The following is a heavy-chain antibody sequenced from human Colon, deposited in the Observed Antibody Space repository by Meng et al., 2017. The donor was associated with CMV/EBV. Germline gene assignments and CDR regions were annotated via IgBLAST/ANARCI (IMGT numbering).Heavy chain of an antibody. V-gene: IGHV3-30-3*01. J-gene: IGHJ4*02. D-gene: IGHD1-7*01. Sequence: GESLKISCAASGFTFSSYAMHWVRQAPGKGLEWVAVISYDGSNKYYADSVKGRFTISRDNSKNTLYLQMNSLRAEDTAVYYCARDPLQLGVNDSFDYWGQGTLVTVSS. CDR3: ARDPLQLGVNDSFDY. CDR1: GFTFSSYA. CDR2: ISYDGSNK.